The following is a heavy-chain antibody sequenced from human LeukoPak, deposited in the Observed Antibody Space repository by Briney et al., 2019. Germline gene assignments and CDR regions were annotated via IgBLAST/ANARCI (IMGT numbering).Heavy chain of an antibody. J-gene: IGHJ3*01. CDR1: GFMFGKHG. D-gene: IGHD2-21*02. Sequence: GGSLRLSCEGSGFMFGKHGLIWVRQPPGKGLDWLSFCGPSGETRLYADSVKGRFTISRDNAENSVFLQMNSLRVEDTAVYYCARVSPMTDGAFDPWGQGIMVTVSS. CDR3: ARVSPMTDGAFDP. V-gene: IGHV3-48*03. CDR2: CGPSGETR.